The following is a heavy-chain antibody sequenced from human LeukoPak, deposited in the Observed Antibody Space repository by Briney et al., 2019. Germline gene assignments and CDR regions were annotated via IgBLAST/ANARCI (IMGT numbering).Heavy chain of an antibody. CDR1: GFTFSSYG. CDR2: IWYDGSNK. Sequence: GGSLRLSCAASGFTFSSYGMHWVRQAPGKGLEWVAVIWYDGSNKYYADSVKGRFTISRDNSKSTLYLQMNSLRAEDTAVYYCARDPYYYDSSGYYFDYWGQGTLVTVSS. V-gene: IGHV3-33*01. J-gene: IGHJ4*02. D-gene: IGHD3-22*01. CDR3: ARDPYYYDSSGYYFDY.